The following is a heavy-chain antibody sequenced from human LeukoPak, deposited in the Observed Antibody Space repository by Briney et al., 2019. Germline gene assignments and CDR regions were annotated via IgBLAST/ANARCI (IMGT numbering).Heavy chain of an antibody. Sequence: ASVKVSCKASGYTFTGYYMHWVRQAPGQGLGWMGWINPNSGGTNYAQKVQGRGTMTRDTSISTAYMELSRLRSDDTAVYYCARAVVVANNWFDPWGQGTLVTVSS. D-gene: IGHD2-15*01. CDR1: GYTFTGYY. CDR3: ARAVVVANNWFDP. V-gene: IGHV1-2*02. J-gene: IGHJ5*02. CDR2: INPNSGGT.